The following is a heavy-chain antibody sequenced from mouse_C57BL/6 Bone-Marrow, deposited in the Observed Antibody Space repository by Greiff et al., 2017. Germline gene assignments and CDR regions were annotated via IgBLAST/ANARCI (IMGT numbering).Heavy chain of an antibody. V-gene: IGHV1-59*01. D-gene: IGHD2-4*01. CDR3: AREDIYYDYEGLYYYAMDY. CDR2: IDPSDSYT. CDR1: GYTFTSYW. J-gene: IGHJ4*01. Sequence: QVQLQQPGAELVRPGTSVKLSCKASGYTFTSYWMHWVKPRPGQGLEWIGVIDPSDSYTNYNQKFKGKATLTVDTSSSTAYMQLSSLTSEDSAVYYCAREDIYYDYEGLYYYAMDYWGQGTSVTVSS.